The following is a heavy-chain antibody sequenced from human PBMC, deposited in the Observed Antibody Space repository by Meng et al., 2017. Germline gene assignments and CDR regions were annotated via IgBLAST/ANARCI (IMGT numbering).Heavy chain of an antibody. D-gene: IGHD6-19*01. Sequence: GESLKISCAASGFTFSSYWMHWVRQAPGKGLVWVSRINSDGSSTSYADSVKGRFTISRDNSKNTLYLQMNSLRAEDTAVYYCAKHAQWLVLWDFDYWGQGTLVTVSS. CDR1: GFTFSSYW. CDR3: AKHAQWLVLWDFDY. V-gene: IGHV3-74*01. J-gene: IGHJ4*02. CDR2: INSDGSST.